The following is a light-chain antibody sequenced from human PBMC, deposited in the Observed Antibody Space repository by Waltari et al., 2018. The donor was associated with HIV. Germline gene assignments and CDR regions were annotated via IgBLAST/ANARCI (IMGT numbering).Light chain of an antibody. Sequence: DIHMTQFPFTLSAFLGDPVPITCRASQSVGSWLAWYQHKTGKAPKLLIHKSSVLESGVSSRVSGSGSETEFTLIIDSLEPDDFATYYCQQYNTDPSFGQGTRLEMK. CDR1: QSVGSW. CDR3: QQYNTDPS. V-gene: IGKV1-5*03. J-gene: IGKJ5*01. CDR2: KSS.